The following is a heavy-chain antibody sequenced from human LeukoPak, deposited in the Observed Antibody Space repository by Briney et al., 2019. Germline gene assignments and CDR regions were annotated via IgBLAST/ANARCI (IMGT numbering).Heavy chain of an antibody. Sequence: SETLSLTCTVSGYSISSGYYWGWIRQSPGKVLEWIGYIYYTGSTTYNPSLKSRVTISADTSKNQFSLKLSSVTAADTAVYYCASRKLGNDYWGQGTLVTVSS. D-gene: IGHD7-27*01. V-gene: IGHV4-61*01. CDR2: IYYTGST. CDR3: ASRKLGNDY. J-gene: IGHJ4*02. CDR1: GYSISSGYY.